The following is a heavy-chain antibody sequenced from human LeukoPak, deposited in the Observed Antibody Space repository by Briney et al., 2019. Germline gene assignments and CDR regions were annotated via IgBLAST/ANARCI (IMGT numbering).Heavy chain of an antibody. CDR3: ARLGYCSGGSCYYLDY. V-gene: IGHV4-59*01. CDR1: GGSISSYY. D-gene: IGHD2-15*01. J-gene: IGHJ4*02. Sequence: SETLSLTCTVSGGSISSYYWSWIRQPPGKGLEWIGYIYYNGSTNYNPSLKSRVTISVDTSKNQFSLKLSSVTAADTAVYYCARLGYCSGGSCYYLDYWGQGTLVTVSS. CDR2: IYYNGST.